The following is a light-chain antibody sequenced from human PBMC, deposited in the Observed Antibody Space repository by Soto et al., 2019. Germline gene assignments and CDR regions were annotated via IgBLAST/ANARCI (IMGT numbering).Light chain of an antibody. J-gene: IGKJ1*01. CDR2: DTI. Sequence: EIVLTQSPATLSLSPGERATLSCRASQSVSRYLAWYQQKPGQAPRLLIYDTINRATGIPARFSGSGSGTDFTLTISSLEPEDFAVYYCQQRYSWPRTFGQGTKVEI. CDR3: QQRYSWPRT. CDR1: QSVSRY. V-gene: IGKV3-11*01.